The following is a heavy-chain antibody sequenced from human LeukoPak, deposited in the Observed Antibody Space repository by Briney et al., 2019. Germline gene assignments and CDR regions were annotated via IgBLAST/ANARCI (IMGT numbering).Heavy chain of an antibody. V-gene: IGHV3-43*02. CDR1: VFMFHDYA. J-gene: IGHJ4*02. Sequence: GGSLRLSCAAPVFMFHDYAVHWVRQAPGKGLEWVSLISGDGGSTFYADSVKGRFTISRDNSKYSLYLQMNSLRSDDTALYYCARESESSGWYDYWGQGTLVTVSS. CDR2: ISGDGGST. D-gene: IGHD6-19*01. CDR3: ARESESSGWYDY.